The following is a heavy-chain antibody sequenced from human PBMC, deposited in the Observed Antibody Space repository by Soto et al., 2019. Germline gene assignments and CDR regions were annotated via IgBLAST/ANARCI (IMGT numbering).Heavy chain of an antibody. V-gene: IGHV3-23*01. CDR2: ISGSGGSP. D-gene: IGHD3-10*01. CDR1: GGPFSSSA. J-gene: IGHJ3*02. CDR3: ALDYYGSGSYPNDAFDI. Sequence: GGSLRLSCAASGGPFSSSAMSWVRLAPGKRLEWVSAISGSGGSPYYADSVKGRFTISRDNYKKTLYLQMNSLRAEDTAVYYCALDYYGSGSYPNDAFDIWGQGTMVTVSS.